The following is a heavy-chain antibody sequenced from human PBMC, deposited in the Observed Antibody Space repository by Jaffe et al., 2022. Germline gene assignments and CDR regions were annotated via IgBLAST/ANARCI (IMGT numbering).Heavy chain of an antibody. J-gene: IGHJ6*03. CDR3: ARQNWNRRGAYYYYYMDV. V-gene: IGHV6-1*01. D-gene: IGHD1-1*01. Sequence: QVQLQQSGPGLVKPSQTLSLTCAISGDSVSSNSAAWNWIRQSPSRGLEWLGRTYYRSKWYNDYAVSVKSRITINPDTSKNQFSLQLNSVTPEDTAVYYCARQNWNRRGAYYYYYMDVWGKGTTVTVSS. CDR2: TYYRSKWYN. CDR1: GDSVSSNSAA.